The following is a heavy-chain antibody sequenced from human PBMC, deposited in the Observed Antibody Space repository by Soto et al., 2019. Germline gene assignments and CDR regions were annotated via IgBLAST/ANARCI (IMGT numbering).Heavy chain of an antibody. V-gene: IGHV4-59*01. CDR3: ARVYPRPRAPV. J-gene: IGHJ6*02. CDR1: GGSIRTDF. D-gene: IGHD2-8*01. Sequence: QVQLQESGPGLVKPSETLSLTCTVSGGSIRTDFWSWIRQSPGKGLEWIGYMSNDGRTNHNPSLNSRVTLPPPTSRPQFSLKLTSVTAAATAVYYCARVYPRPRAPVWAQGTPVPLSS. CDR2: MSNDGRT.